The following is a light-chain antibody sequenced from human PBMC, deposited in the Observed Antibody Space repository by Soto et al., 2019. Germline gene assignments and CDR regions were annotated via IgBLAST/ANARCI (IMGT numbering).Light chain of an antibody. CDR3: QQSDNLPLT. Sequence: DLQMTQSPSSLSASVGDKVTITCQASQDINNYLNWYQQKPGKAPKLLIYDASHLETGVPSRFSGSGSGTDFTFAISSLQPEDIATYDCQQSDNLPLTFGGGTKVQI. CDR2: DAS. J-gene: IGKJ4*01. V-gene: IGKV1-33*01. CDR1: QDINNY.